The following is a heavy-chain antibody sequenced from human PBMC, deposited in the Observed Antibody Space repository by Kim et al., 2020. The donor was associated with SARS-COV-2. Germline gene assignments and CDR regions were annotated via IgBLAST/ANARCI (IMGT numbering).Heavy chain of an antibody. CDR1: GGSISSSSYY. D-gene: IGHD3-10*01. V-gene: IGHV4-39*01. Sequence: SETLSLTCTVSGGSISSSSYYWGWIRQPPGKGLEWIGSIYYSGSTYYNTSLKSRVTISVDTSKNQFSLKLSSVTAADTAVYYFARLPTNGDLWFGELRPDALDIWGQGTMVTVSS. J-gene: IGHJ3*02. CDR3: ARLPTNGDLWFGELRPDALDI. CDR2: IYYSGST.